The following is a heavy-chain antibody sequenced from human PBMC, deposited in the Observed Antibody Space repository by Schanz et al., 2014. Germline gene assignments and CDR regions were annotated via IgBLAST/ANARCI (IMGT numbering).Heavy chain of an antibody. CDR2: FHHEDGDT. CDR1: GYSLNELS. V-gene: IGHV1-24*01. J-gene: IGHJ6*02. Sequence: QVQLVQSGAEVKKPGASVKVSCKVSGYSLNELSMHWVRQAPGRGLEWMGGFHHEDGDTVYAQKFQGRVIMTTDTSTSTAYMELRSLISDDTAVYYCVRDAGWAFGDYHGMDVWGQGTSVTVSS. D-gene: IGHD3-10*01. CDR3: VRDAGWAFGDYHGMDV.